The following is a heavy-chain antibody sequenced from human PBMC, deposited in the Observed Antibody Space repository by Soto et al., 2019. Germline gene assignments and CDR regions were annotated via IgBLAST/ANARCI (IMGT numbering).Heavy chain of an antibody. Sequence: QVKLQESGPGLVKPSQTLSLTCTVSGGSISSGGYYWSWIRQHPGQGLERIGYIYYSGSTYYNPHLKRRVTLSVDTSKHQFSLKLSSVTAADTAVYYCAVGSGEARGYFDLWGRGTLVTVSS. V-gene: IGHV4-31*03. CDR3: AVGSGEARGYFDL. J-gene: IGHJ2*01. D-gene: IGHD1-26*01. CDR2: IYYSGST. CDR1: GGSISSGGYY.